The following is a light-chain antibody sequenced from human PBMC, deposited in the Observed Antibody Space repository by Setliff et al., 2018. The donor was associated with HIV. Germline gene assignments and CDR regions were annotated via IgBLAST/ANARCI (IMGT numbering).Light chain of an antibody. CDR2: DVN. CDR3: SSFTDSGSYV. CDR1: DRDVGGFNH. J-gene: IGLJ1*01. Sequence: QSVLAQPAAVSGSPGQTITISCGGSDRDVGGFNHVSWYQQHPGKAPRLLISDVNNRPSGVSSRFSGSRSGNTATLTISPLQPEDEADYFCSSFTDSGSYVFGSGTKVTV. V-gene: IGLV2-14*03.